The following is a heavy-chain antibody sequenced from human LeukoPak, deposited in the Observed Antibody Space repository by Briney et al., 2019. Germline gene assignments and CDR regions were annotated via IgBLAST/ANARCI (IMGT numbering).Heavy chain of an antibody. CDR2: INHSGST. CDR1: GGSISSGGYY. CDR3: ARGRGYSYGHYYYYYGMDV. D-gene: IGHD5-18*01. Sequence: PSETLSLTCAVSGGSISSGGYYWSWIRQPPGRGLEWIGEINHSGSTNYNPSLKSRVTISVDTSKNQFSLKLSSVTAADTAVYYCARGRGYSYGHYYYYYGMDVWGQGTTVTVSS. V-gene: IGHV4-34*01. J-gene: IGHJ6*02.